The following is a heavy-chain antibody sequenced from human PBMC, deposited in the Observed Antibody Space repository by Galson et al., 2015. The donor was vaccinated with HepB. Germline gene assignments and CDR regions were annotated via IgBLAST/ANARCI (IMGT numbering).Heavy chain of an antibody. D-gene: IGHD3-9*01. V-gene: IGHV3-30-3*01. CDR2: ISYDGSNK. Sequence: SLRLSCAASGFTFSSYAMHWVRQAPGKGLEWVAVISYDGSNKYYADSVKGRFTISRDNSKNTLYLQMNSLRAEDTAVYYCARDQHYDILTGYYGGGYFDYWGQGTLVTVSS. CDR3: ARDQHYDILTGYYGGGYFDY. J-gene: IGHJ4*02. CDR1: GFTFSSYA.